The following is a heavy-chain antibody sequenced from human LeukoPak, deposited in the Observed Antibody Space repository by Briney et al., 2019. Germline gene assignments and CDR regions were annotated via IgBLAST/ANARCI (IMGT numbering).Heavy chain of an antibody. CDR1: GGSISSSSYY. CDR2: IYYSGST. CDR3: ARASRAAIPDY. J-gene: IGHJ4*02. Sequence: SETLSLTCTVSGGSISSSSYYWGWIRQPPGKGLEWIGSIYYSGSTNYNPSLKSRVTISVDTSKNQFSLKLSSVTAADTAVYYCARASRAAIPDYWGQGTLVTVSS. D-gene: IGHD6-13*01. V-gene: IGHV4-39*07.